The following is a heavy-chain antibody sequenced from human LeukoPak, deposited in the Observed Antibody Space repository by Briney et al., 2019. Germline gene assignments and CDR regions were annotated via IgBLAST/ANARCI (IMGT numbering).Heavy chain of an antibody. J-gene: IGHJ4*02. CDR2: INHSGST. V-gene: IGHV4-34*01. D-gene: IGHD1-26*01. CDR3: ARGWDVRGSYFFEDY. CDR1: GGSFSGYY. Sequence: SETLSLTCAVYGGSFSGYYWSWLRQPPGKGLEWIGEINHSGSTNYNPSLKSRVTISVDTSKNQFSLKLSSVTAADTAVYYCARGWDVRGSYFFEDYWGQGTLVTVSS.